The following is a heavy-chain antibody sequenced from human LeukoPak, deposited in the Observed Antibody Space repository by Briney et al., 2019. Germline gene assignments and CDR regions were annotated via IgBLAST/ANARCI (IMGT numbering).Heavy chain of an antibody. D-gene: IGHD3-10*01. CDR1: GGSLSSGSYY. V-gene: IGHV4-61*02. CDR3: ARASDYYGSGSYYWPNWFDP. J-gene: IGHJ5*02. Sequence: SETLSLTCTVSGGSLSSGSYYWRWLRQPAGTGLEWLGRIYTSGSANYNPSLKSRVTISVDTCKKQFFLKLSSVTAANTAVYYCARASDYYGSGSYYWPNWFDPWGQGTLVTVSS. CDR2: IYTSGSA.